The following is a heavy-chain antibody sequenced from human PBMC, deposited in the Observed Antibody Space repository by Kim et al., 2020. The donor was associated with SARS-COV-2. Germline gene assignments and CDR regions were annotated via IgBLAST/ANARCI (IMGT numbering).Heavy chain of an antibody. CDR2: SI. J-gene: IGHJ4*02. CDR3: TKRTPNYFDY. Sequence: SIYYADSLKGRFTISRDNSKNMVYLQMSSLRADDTAVYYCTKRTPNYFDYWGQGAVVTFSS. V-gene: IGHV3-23*01.